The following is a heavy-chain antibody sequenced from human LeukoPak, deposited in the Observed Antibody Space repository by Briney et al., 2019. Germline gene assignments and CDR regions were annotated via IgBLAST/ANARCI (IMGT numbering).Heavy chain of an antibody. Sequence: ASVRVSCKASGYTFTSYGISWVRQAPGQGLEWMGWISGYNGNTKNAQKLQGRVTMTTDTSTSTAYMELRSLRSDDTAVYYCARDGRHRYYYDSSGFYGSWFDPWGQGTLVTVSS. CDR3: ARDGRHRYYYDSSGFYGSWFDP. V-gene: IGHV1-18*01. J-gene: IGHJ5*02. D-gene: IGHD3-22*01. CDR1: GYTFTSYG. CDR2: ISGYNGNT.